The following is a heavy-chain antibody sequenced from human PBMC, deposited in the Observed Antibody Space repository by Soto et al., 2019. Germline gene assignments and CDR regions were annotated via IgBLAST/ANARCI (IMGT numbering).Heavy chain of an antibody. CDR3: ARDQFDSYGPKGGLDY. V-gene: IGHV1-24*01. J-gene: IGHJ4*02. CDR1: GYTLTELS. D-gene: IGHD5-18*01. Sequence: ASVKVSCKVSGYTLTELSMHWVRQAPGKGLEWMGGFDPEDGETIYAQKFQGRVTMTEDTSTSTAYMELRSLRSDDTAVYYCARDQFDSYGPKGGLDYWGQGTLVTVSS. CDR2: FDPEDGET.